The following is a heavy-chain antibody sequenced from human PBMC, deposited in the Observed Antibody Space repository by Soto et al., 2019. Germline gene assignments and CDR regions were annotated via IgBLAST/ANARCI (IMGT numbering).Heavy chain of an antibody. D-gene: IGHD2-15*01. V-gene: IGHV1-69*13. CDR3: AREYCSGGSCPYYGMDV. CDR1: GGTFSSYA. J-gene: IGHJ6*02. Sequence: SSVKVAYNASGGTFSSYAISWVRQAPGQGLEWMGGIIPIFGTANDAQKFQGRVTITADESTSTAYMELSSLRSEDTDVYYCAREYCSGGSCPYYGMDVWGQGTTVTVSS. CDR2: IIPIFGTA.